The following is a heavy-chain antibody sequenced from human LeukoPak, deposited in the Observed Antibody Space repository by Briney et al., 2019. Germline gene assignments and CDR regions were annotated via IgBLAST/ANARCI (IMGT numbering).Heavy chain of an antibody. CDR3: ARERAWILYYYMDV. CDR2: ISSSSSYI. V-gene: IGHV3-21*01. J-gene: IGHJ6*03. Sequence: PGGSLRLSCAASGFTFSNYVMNWVRQAPGKGLEWVSSISSSSSYIYYADSVKGRFTISRDNAKNSLYLQMNSLRAEDTAVYYCARERAWILYYYMDVWGKGTTVTVSS. D-gene: IGHD5-18*01. CDR1: GFTFSNYV.